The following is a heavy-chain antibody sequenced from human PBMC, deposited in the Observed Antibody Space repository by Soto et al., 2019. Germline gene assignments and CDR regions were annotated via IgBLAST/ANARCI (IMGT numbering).Heavy chain of an antibody. V-gene: IGHV1-18*01. Sequence: ASVKVSCKASGYTFTSYGISWVRQAPGQGLEWMGWISAYNGNTNYAQKLQGRVTMTTDTSTSTAYMELRSLRSDDTAVYYCARCSIMFFRVVPPRGGFVPWGPGPLVTLSS. CDR2: ISAYNGNT. CDR1: GYTFTSYG. J-gene: IGHJ5*02. D-gene: IGHD3-3*01. CDR3: ARCSIMFFRVVPPRGGFVP.